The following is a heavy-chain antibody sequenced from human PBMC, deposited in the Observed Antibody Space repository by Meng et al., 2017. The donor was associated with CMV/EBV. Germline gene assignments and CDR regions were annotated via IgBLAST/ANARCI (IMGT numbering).Heavy chain of an antibody. Sequence: GRSLRLSCAASGFTFSSYSMNWVRQAPGKGLEWVSSINSSSSYIYYADSVKGRFTISRDNAKNSLYLQMNSLRAEDTAVYYCARDETVIELPFGVVTYTAMVRRTERWFDPWGQGTLVTVSS. J-gene: IGHJ5*02. CDR1: GFTFSSYS. D-gene: IGHD5-18*01. V-gene: IGHV3-21*01. CDR2: INSSSSYI. CDR3: ARDETVIELPFGVVTYTAMVRRTERWFDP.